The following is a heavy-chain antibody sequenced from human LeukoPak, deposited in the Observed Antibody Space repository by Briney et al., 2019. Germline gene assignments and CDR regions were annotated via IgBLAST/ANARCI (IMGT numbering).Heavy chain of an antibody. J-gene: IGHJ3*02. CDR1: GGSISSGGCY. Sequence: PSETLSLTCTVSGGSISSGGCYWTWIRQLPGKGLEWIGYIHYSGTTYYSPSLKSRISISVDTSKNQFSLKLRSMTAADTAVYCCARDYYDTRRTYDIWGQGTMVTVSS. V-gene: IGHV4-31*03. CDR2: IHYSGTT. CDR3: ARDYYDTRRTYDI. D-gene: IGHD3-22*01.